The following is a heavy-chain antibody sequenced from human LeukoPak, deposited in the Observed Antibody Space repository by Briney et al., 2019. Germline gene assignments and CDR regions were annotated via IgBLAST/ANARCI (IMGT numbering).Heavy chain of an antibody. CDR1: GGSISSYY. J-gene: IGHJ4*02. D-gene: IGHD3-22*01. Sequence: KPSETLSLTCTVSGGSISSYYWSWIRQPPGKGLEWIGFINYSGRTDYNPPLKSRVTISLDTSKNRFSLKLSSVTAADTAVYYCASSPRRYYYDSSTYPFDYWGQGTLVTVSS. CDR3: ASSPRRYYYDSSTYPFDY. CDR2: INYSGRT. V-gene: IGHV4-59*01.